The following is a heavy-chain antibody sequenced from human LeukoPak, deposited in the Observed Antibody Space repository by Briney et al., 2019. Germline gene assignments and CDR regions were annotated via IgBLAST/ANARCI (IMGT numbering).Heavy chain of an antibody. CDR3: ARDIGYGGKHSVDY. D-gene: IGHD4-23*01. J-gene: IGHJ4*02. CDR2: INREGSST. Sequence: PGGSLRLSCAASGFTFSSYWMHWVRQAPGKGLGWVSRINREGSSTSYADSVKGRFTISRDNAKNKQSLQMNSMRAEDTAVYYCARDIGYGGKHSVDYWGEGTLVTVSS. CDR1: GFTFSSYW. V-gene: IGHV3-74*01.